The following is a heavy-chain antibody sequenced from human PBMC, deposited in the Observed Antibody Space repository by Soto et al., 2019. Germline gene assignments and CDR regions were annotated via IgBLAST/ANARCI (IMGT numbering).Heavy chain of an antibody. CDR3: VRGMSYSVYDI. J-gene: IGHJ4*02. CDR2: IYPSGST. CDR1: GGSISGNS. D-gene: IGHD5-12*01. Sequence: DLEESGPGLVKPSETLSVTCTVSGGSISGNSWIWIRQPAGSGLESIGHIYPSGSTSYNPSLRSRVTMSLDTSNNQIFLNLTSVTAADTAVFYCVRGMSYSVYDIWGPGTLVTFSS. V-gene: IGHV4-4*07.